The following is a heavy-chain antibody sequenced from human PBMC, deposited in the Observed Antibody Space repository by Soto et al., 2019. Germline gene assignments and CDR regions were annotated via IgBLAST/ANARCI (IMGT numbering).Heavy chain of an antibody. J-gene: IGHJ4*02. CDR2: IYYSGST. V-gene: IGHV4-39*01. D-gene: IGHD3-3*01. CDR3: ARHLHYDFWSGYSAFDY. CDR1: GGSISSSSYY. Sequence: PSETLSLTCTVSGGSISSSSYYWGWIRQHPGKGLEWIESIYYSGSTYYNPSLKSRVTISVDTSKNQFSLKLSSVTAADTAVYYCARHLHYDFWSGYSAFDYWGQGTLVTVSS.